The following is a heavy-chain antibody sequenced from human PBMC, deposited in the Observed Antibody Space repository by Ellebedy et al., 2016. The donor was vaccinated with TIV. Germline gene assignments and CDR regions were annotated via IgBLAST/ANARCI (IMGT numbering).Heavy chain of an antibody. CDR2: FDPEDSET. D-gene: IGHD3-10*01. CDR1: RYTLTELS. V-gene: IGHV1-24*01. Sequence: ASVKVSXKVSRYTLTELSMHWVRQAPGKGLEWMGGFDPEDSETIYAQKFQGRVTMTEDTSTDTAYMELGSLRSEDTAVYYCATYYYGSGSYYKRGMDVWGQGTTVTVSS. CDR3: ATYYYGSGSYYKRGMDV. J-gene: IGHJ6*02.